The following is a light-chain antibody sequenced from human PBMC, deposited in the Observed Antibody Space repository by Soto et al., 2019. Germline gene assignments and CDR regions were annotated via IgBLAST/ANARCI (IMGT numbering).Light chain of an antibody. CDR2: GAS. Sequence: ESVLTQSPGTPSLSPGERATLSCRASQSVSSSYLAWYQQKPGQAPRLLIYGASTRATGIPARFSGSGSGTEFTLTINSLQSEDFAVYYCQQYSNWPLTFGGGTKVDIK. V-gene: IGKV3-15*01. CDR1: QSVSSSY. CDR3: QQYSNWPLT. J-gene: IGKJ4*01.